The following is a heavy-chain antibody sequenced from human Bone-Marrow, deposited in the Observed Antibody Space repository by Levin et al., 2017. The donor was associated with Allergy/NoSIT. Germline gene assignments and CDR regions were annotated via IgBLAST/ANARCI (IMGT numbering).Heavy chain of an antibody. V-gene: IGHV1-69*06. CDR1: GGTFNTYA. CDR3: TIPYGIYDVDV. D-gene: IGHD4-17*01. J-gene: IGHJ6*02. CDR2: IIPIFGPA. Sequence: KISCKASGGTFNTYALNWVRQAPGQGLEWMGGIIPIFGPANYAQNFQGRVTITADKATTTAYMELSSLRSEDTAVYYCTIPYGIYDVDVWGQGTTVTVSS.